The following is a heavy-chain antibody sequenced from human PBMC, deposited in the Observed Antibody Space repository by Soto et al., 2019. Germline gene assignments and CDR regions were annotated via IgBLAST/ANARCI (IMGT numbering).Heavy chain of an antibody. CDR2: INSDGSVT. CDR3: ATSSYDSRYYFDY. Sequence: PGGSLRLSCAASGFTLSTYWMHWVRQAPGKGLVWVSRINSDGSVTSYADSVKGRFTLSRDNAKNTVYLQMNSLRAEDTAVYYCATSSYDSRYYFDYWGQGTLVTVSS. D-gene: IGHD3-22*01. CDR1: GFTLSTYW. J-gene: IGHJ4*02. V-gene: IGHV3-74*01.